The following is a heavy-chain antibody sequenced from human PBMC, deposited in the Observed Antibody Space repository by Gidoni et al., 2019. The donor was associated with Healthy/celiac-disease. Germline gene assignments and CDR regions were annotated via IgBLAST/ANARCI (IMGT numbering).Heavy chain of an antibody. CDR1: GFTFDDYA. V-gene: IGHV3-9*01. J-gene: IGHJ6*02. CDR2: ISWNSGSI. CDR3: AKEGGYEYYYGMDV. D-gene: IGHD5-18*01. Sequence: EVQLVESGGGLVQPGRSLRLSCAASGFTFDDYAMHWVRQAPGKGLEWVSGISWNSGSIGYADSVKGRFTISRDNAKNSLYLQMNSLRAEDTALYYCAKEGGYEYYYGMDVWGQGTTVTVSS.